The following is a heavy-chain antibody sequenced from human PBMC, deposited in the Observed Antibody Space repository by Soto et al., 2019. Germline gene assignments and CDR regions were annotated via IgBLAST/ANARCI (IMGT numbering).Heavy chain of an antibody. V-gene: IGHV4-59*01. J-gene: IGHJ4*02. CDR2: IDDSERT. Sequence: SETLSLTCSVSGGSIRSYYWSWIRQPQGKGQEWIGYIDDSERTNYNPSLKSRVAISVDTSKNQFPLQVSSVTAADTAIYYCARQGYYDRSRYSGTFDYWGQGTLVTVSS. CDR3: ARQGYYDRSRYSGTFDY. CDR1: GGSIRSYY. D-gene: IGHD3-22*01.